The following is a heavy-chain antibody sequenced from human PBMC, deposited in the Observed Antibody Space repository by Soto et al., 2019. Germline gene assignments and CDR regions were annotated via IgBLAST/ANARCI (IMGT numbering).Heavy chain of an antibody. CDR1: GGTFSNYA. V-gene: IGHV1-69*13. D-gene: IGHD2-21*02. Sequence: SVKVSCKASGGTFSNYAISWVRQAPGQGLEWMGGIIPIFGTANYAQKFQGRVTITADESTSTAYMELSSLRSEDTAVYYCARDLGNKHYYYFYWGQGTLVTVSS. J-gene: IGHJ4*02. CDR2: IIPIFGTA. CDR3: ARDLGNKHYYYFY.